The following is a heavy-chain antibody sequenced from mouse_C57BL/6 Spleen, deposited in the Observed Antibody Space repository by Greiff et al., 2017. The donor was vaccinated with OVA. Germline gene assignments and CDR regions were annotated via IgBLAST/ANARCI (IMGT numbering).Heavy chain of an antibody. D-gene: IGHD2-5*01. V-gene: IGHV1-53*01. J-gene: IGHJ4*01. Sequence: QVQLQQPGTELVKPGASVKLSCKASGYTFTSYWMHWVKQRPGQGLEWIGNINPSNGGTNYNEKFKSKATLTVDKSSSTAYMQLSSLTSEDSAVYYCARGAYYSNYFIYAMDYWGQGTSVTVSS. CDR1: GYTFTSYW. CDR2: INPSNGGT. CDR3: ARGAYYSNYFIYAMDY.